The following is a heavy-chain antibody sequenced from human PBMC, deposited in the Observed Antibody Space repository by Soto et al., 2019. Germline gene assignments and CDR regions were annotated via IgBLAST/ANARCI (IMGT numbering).Heavy chain of an antibody. CDR3: ARESKDYYDSSGYYPDY. J-gene: IGHJ4*02. CDR2: IYYSGST. CDR1: GGSISSGGYY. Sequence: PSETLSLTCTVSGGSISSGGYYWSWIRQHPGKGLEWIGYIYYSGSTYYNPSLKSRVTISVDTSKNQFSLKLSSVTAADTAVYYCARESKDYYDSSGYYPDYWGQGTLVTVSP. V-gene: IGHV4-31*03. D-gene: IGHD3-22*01.